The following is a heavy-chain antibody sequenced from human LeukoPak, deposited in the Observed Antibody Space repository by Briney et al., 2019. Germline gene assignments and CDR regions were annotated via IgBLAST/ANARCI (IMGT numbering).Heavy chain of an antibody. CDR1: GYTFTGYY. J-gene: IGHJ5*02. CDR2: INPSGGST. CDR3: ARVHYRAMFTGWFDP. Sequence: GASVKVSCKASGYTFTGYYMNWVRQAPGQGLEWMGIINPSGGSTTYAQKFQGRVIMTRDMSTSTVYMELSSLRSEDTAVYFCARVHYRAMFTGWFDPWGQGTLVTVSS. V-gene: IGHV1-46*01. D-gene: IGHD5-18*01.